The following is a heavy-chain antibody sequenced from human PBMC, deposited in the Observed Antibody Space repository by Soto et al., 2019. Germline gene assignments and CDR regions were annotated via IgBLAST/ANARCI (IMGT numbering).Heavy chain of an antibody. CDR1: GGSISSGGYY. CDR2: IYYSGST. V-gene: IGHV4-31*03. Sequence: QVQLQESGPGLVKPSQTLPLTCTVSGGSISSGGYYWSWIRQHPGKGLEWIGYIYYSGSTYYNPSLKSRVTISVDTSKNQFSLKLSSVTAADTAVYYCAREALGGYYYYMDVWGKGTTVTVSS. J-gene: IGHJ6*03. CDR3: AREALGGYYYYMDV. D-gene: IGHD3-16*01.